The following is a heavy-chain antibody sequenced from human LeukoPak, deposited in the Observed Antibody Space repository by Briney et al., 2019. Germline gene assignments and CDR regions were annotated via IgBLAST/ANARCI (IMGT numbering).Heavy chain of an antibody. J-gene: IGHJ4*02. CDR1: GGSISSSSYY. V-gene: IGHV4-39*07. D-gene: IGHD3-3*01. Sequence: SETLSLTCTVSGGSISSSSYYWGWIRQPPGKGLEWIGSIYYSGSTYYNPSLKSRVTISVDTSKNQFSLKLSSVTAADTAVYYCATPGDFWSGYYPFDYWGQGTLVTVSS. CDR3: ATPGDFWSGYYPFDY. CDR2: IYYSGST.